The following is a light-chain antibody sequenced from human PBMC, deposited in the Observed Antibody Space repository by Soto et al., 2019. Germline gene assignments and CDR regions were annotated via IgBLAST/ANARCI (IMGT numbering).Light chain of an antibody. CDR1: QSVGRN. V-gene: IGKV3-15*01. J-gene: IGKJ3*01. CDR2: AAS. Sequence: EIVVTQSPGILSVSPGDRATLSCRASQSVGRNLAWYQQKPGQAPTLLIYAASTRATGLPARFSGSGSGTDFTLTISSLQSEDFAVYYCQEYSKCPLFTFAPGTRVDIK. CDR3: QEYSKCPLFT.